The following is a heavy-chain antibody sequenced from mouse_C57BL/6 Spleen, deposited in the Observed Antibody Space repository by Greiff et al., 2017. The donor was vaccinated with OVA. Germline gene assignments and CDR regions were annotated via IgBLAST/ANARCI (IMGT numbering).Heavy chain of an antibody. V-gene: IGHV14-3*01. D-gene: IGHD2-4*01. CDR3: ARTTPYYEYDGYAMDY. CDR2: IDPANGNT. Sequence: VQLQQSVAELVRPGASVKLSCTASGFNIKNTYMHWVKQRPEQGLEWIGRIDPANGNTKYAPKFQGKATITADTSSNTAYLQLSSLTAEDTAIYYCARTTPYYEYDGYAMDYWGQGTSVTVSS. J-gene: IGHJ4*01. CDR1: GFNIKNTY.